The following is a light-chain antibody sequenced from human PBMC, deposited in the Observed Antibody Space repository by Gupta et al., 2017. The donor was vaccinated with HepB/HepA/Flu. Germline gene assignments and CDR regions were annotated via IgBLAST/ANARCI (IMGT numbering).Light chain of an antibody. CDR1: QSISSY. Sequence: DIQMTQSPSSLSASVGDRVTITCRASQSISSYLNWYQQKPGKAPKLLIYAASSLQSGVPSRFSDSGSGTDFTLTISSRQPEDFATYNCQQSYSTPRPTFGGGTRVEMK. CDR2: AAS. V-gene: IGKV1-39*01. J-gene: IGKJ4*01. CDR3: QQSYSTPRPT.